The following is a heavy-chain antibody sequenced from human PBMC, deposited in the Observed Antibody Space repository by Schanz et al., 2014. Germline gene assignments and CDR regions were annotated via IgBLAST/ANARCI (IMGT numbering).Heavy chain of an antibody. CDR2: IATSSSTR. V-gene: IGHV3-48*01. D-gene: IGHD3-22*01. CDR1: GFDFNSYS. CDR3: ARVHHYDPSGWGYFDY. Sequence: EGQLLESGGGLIQPGGSLRLSCEASGFDFNSYSMNWVRQVPGKGLEWLSYIATSSSTRHYADSVKGRVTISRDNAKNSVSLQMRRLRVEDTAVYYCARVHHYDPSGWGYFDYWGQGALVTVSS. J-gene: IGHJ4*02.